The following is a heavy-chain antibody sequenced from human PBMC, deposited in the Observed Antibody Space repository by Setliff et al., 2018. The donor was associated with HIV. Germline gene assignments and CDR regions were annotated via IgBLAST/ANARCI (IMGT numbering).Heavy chain of an antibody. CDR1: GFTFSDHY. Sequence: GGSLRLSCAASGFTFSDHYMDWVRQAPGKGPEWVSRIRSKSDGGARDYAASVKGRFTISRNDSTDTLYLQMNSLEIEDTGVYYCTTGVLPQLYDVVGGDFWGQGTLVTVSS. CDR2: IRSKSDGGAR. J-gene: IGHJ4*02. D-gene: IGHD3-10*02. V-gene: IGHV3-15*05. CDR3: TTGVLPQLYDVVGGDF.